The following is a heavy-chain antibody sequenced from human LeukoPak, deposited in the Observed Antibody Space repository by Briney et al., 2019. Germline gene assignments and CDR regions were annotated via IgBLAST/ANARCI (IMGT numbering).Heavy chain of an antibody. V-gene: IGHV3-21*01. J-gene: IGHJ4*02. D-gene: IGHD2-8*02. CDR1: GFTFSTYS. CDR2: ISSSSSYI. CDR3: ARARPEVWSPDF. Sequence: GGSLRLSCAASGFTFSTYSMNWVRQAPGKGLEGVSSISSSSSYIYYADSVKGRFTISSDNAKNSLYLQMNSLSAEDTAVYYCARARPEVWSPDFWGQGTLVTVSS.